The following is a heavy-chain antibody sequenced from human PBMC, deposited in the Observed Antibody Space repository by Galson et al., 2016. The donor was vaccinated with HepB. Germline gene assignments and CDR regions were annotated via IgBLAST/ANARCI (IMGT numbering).Heavy chain of an antibody. D-gene: IGHD2-2*01. J-gene: IGHJ6*02. Sequence: SETLSLTCTLSGDSISNYSWSWIRQTPGRGLEWIGHVYYSGSTSYNPSLKSRLTISVDTFNSQFSLKLNSVTAADTAVYYCARDGANFFHQYYFGMDVWGQGITVVVSS. CDR3: ARDGANFFHQYYFGMDV. CDR2: VYYSGST. CDR1: GDSISNYS. V-gene: IGHV4-59*01.